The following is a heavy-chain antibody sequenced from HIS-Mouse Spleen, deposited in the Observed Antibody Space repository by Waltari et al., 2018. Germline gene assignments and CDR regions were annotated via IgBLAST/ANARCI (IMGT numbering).Heavy chain of an antibody. Sequence: QVTLRESGPALVTPTQTLTLTCTFSGFSLSTSGLCVSWIRQPPGKALEWLARIDWDDEKDYSTTLKTRLTISKDTSKNQVVLTMTNMDPVDTATYYCARIAEGYSSGWYAFDYWGQGTLVTVSS. D-gene: IGHD6-19*01. CDR2: IDWDDEK. J-gene: IGHJ4*02. V-gene: IGHV2-70*15. CDR3: ARIAEGYSSGWYAFDY. CDR1: GFSLSTSGLC.